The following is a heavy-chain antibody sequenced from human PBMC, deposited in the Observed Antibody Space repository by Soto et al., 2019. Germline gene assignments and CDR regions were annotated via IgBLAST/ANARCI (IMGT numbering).Heavy chain of an antibody. V-gene: IGHV3-53*02. CDR1: GFTVSSNY. Sequence: EVQLVETGGGLIQPGGSLRLSCAASGFTVSSNYMSWVRQAPGKGLEWVSVIYSGGSTYYADSVKGRFTISRDNSKNTLYLQMNSLRAEDTAVYYCARVLDYYDSSGYYIWGRGTLVTVSS. CDR3: ARVLDYYDSSGYYI. D-gene: IGHD3-22*01. J-gene: IGHJ2*01. CDR2: IYSGGST.